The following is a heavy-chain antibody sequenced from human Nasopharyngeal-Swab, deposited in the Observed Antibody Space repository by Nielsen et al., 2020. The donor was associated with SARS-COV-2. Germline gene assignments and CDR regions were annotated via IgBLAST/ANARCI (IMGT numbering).Heavy chain of an antibody. Sequence: VRQMPGKGLEWMGIIYPGDSDTRYSPSFQGQVTISADKSISTAYLQWSSLKASDTAMYYCARQSVRGRLIGFDYWGQGTLVTVSS. D-gene: IGHD3-10*02. CDR3: ARQSVRGRLIGFDY. CDR2: IYPGDSDT. V-gene: IGHV5-51*01. J-gene: IGHJ4*02.